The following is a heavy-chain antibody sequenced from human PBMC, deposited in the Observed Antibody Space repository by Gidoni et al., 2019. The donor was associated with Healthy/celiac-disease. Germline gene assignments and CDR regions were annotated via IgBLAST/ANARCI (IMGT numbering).Heavy chain of an antibody. J-gene: IGHJ3*02. D-gene: IGHD3-9*01. CDR3: ARLLLVTDAFDI. CDR2: IYYSGST. Sequence: QLQLQESGPGLVKPSETLSLTCTVSGGSISSSSYYWGWIRQPPGKGLEWIGSIYYSGSTYYNPSLKSRVTISVDTSKNQFSLKLSSVTAADTAVYYCARLLLVTDAFDIWGQGTMVTVSS. V-gene: IGHV4-39*01. CDR1: GGSISSSSYY.